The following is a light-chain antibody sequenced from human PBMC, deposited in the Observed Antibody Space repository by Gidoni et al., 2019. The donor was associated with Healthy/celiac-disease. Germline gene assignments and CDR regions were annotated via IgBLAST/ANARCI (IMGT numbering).Light chain of an antibody. Sequence: AIRVTQSPSSFSASTGDSVTITCRASQGISSYLAWYQQKPGKAPKLLIYAASTLQSGVPSRFSGSGSGTDFTLTIICLQSEDFATYSCQLYYSYPLTFGGGTKVEIK. CDR3: QLYYSYPLT. V-gene: IGKV1-8*01. CDR2: AAS. CDR1: QGISSY. J-gene: IGKJ4*01.